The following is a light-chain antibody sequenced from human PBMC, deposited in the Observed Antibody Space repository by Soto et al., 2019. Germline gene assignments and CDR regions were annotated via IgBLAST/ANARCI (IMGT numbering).Light chain of an antibody. CDR3: QSYDSSLSGSNVV. V-gene: IGLV1-40*01. CDR1: SSNIGAGYD. J-gene: IGLJ2*01. CDR2: GNS. Sequence: QAVVTQPPSVSGAPGQRVTISCTGSSSNIGAGYDVHWYQQLPGTAPKLLIYGNSNRPSGVPDRFSGYKSCTSAPLAITGLQAEYEADYYCQSYDSSLSGSNVVFGLGTKLTVL.